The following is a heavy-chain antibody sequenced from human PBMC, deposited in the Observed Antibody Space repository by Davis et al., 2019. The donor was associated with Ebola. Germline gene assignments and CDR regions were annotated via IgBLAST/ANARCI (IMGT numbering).Heavy chain of an antibody. Sequence: GESLKISCAASGFTFSNYWMHWVRQAPGKGLVWVSRIKTDGSYTNYADSVNGRFTISRDSAKNMLYLQMNSLRAEDTAVYYCGRYSWGQGTLVNVSS. J-gene: IGHJ4*02. D-gene: IGHD3-10*01. CDR3: GRYS. V-gene: IGHV3-74*01. CDR2: IKTDGSYT. CDR1: GFTFSNYW.